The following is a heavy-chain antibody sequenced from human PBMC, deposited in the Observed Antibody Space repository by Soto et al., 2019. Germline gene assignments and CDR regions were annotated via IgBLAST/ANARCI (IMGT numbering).Heavy chain of an antibody. CDR3: AREGGAGTYMGFDY. CDR2: IYHSGTT. Sequence: QVQLQESGPGVVKPLGTLALTCTVSGGSISSNNWWMWVRQSPERGLEWIGEIYHSGTTNYNPSFNSRVTMSVDKSNNLFSLMLTSVTADDTAIYYCAREGGAGTYMGFDYWGQGTLVTVSS. V-gene: IGHV4-4*02. D-gene: IGHD6-19*01. J-gene: IGHJ4*02. CDR1: GGSISSNNW.